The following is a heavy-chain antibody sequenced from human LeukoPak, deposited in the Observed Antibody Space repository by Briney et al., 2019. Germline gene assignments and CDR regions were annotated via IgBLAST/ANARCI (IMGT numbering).Heavy chain of an antibody. Sequence: GGSLRLSCAASGFTFSNYVMSWVRQAAGKGLEWVSGIIGSGGSTYYADSVKRRFTISRDNSKNTLYVQMNSLRVEDTAVYYCATAGLGTDMVFDYWGQGTLVTVSS. CDR1: GFTFSNYV. V-gene: IGHV3-23*01. D-gene: IGHD5-18*01. CDR3: ATAGLGTDMVFDY. CDR2: IIGSGGST. J-gene: IGHJ4*02.